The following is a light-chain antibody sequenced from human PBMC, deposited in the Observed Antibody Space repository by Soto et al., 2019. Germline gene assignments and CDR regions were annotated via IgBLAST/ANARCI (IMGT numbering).Light chain of an antibody. J-gene: IGKJ1*01. V-gene: IGKV1-5*03. CDR1: QSISTW. Sequence: IQMTQSPSTLSAFVGDRVTITCRASQSISTWLAWYQPKPGKAPKLLIYKPSSLESGDPSRFSGSGAGTEFTLTITSLQPDDSAPYYCQQYYSYSWTVRQGTKVEI. CDR3: QQYYSYSWT. CDR2: KPS.